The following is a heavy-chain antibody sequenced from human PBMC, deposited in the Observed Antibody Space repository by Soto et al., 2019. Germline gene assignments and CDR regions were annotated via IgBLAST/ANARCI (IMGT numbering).Heavy chain of an antibody. D-gene: IGHD6-13*01. V-gene: IGHV4-34*01. Sequence: QVQLQQWGADRLNPSRTLSLTCPAIGGSFSGNTWSGFPHPQGRGREWFGEINHSGGTNNNPSLKSRVTISVDTSKNQFSLKLSSVTAADTAVYYCAGRLTRYSSSLIDYWGQGTLVTVSS. CDR1: GGSFSGNT. CDR3: AGRLTRYSSSLIDY. J-gene: IGHJ4*02. CDR2: INHSGGT.